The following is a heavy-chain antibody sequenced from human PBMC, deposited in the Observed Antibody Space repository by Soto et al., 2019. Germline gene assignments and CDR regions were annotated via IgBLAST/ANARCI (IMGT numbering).Heavy chain of an antibody. D-gene: IGHD4-17*01. CDR1: GGTFSSYA. Sequence: SVKVSCQDSGGTFSSYAISWVRQAPGQGLEWMGGIIPIFGTANYAQKFQGRVTITADESTSTAYMELSSLRSEDTAVYYCAGANGDYRQYLFDYWGQGTLVTVAS. V-gene: IGHV1-69*13. CDR3: AGANGDYRQYLFDY. J-gene: IGHJ4*02. CDR2: IIPIFGTA.